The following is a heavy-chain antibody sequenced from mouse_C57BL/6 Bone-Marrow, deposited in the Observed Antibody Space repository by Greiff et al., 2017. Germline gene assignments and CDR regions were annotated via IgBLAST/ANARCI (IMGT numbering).Heavy chain of an antibody. J-gene: IGHJ2*01. CDR2: IHPNLFIT. D-gene: IGHD3-2*02. Sequence: VQLQQSGAELVKPVASVKISCKSSFYTFTIYFIHFFNHRPGQGLEWILMIHPNLFITNYNDKFKSKATLTVDKSSSTAYMQLSSLTSEDSAVYYCERRLRIRECWGQGTNLTV. V-gene: IGHV1-64*01. CDR3: ERRLRIREC. CDR1: FYTFTIYF.